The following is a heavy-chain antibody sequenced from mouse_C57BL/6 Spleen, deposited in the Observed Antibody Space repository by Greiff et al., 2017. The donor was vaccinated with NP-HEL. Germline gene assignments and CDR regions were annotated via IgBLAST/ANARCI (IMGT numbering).Heavy chain of an antibody. D-gene: IGHD1-1*01. J-gene: IGHJ1*03. CDR2: IYPRSGNT. Sequence: QVQLQQSGAELARPGASVKLSCKASGYTFTSYGISWVKQRTGQGLEWIGEIYPRSGNTYYNEKFKGKATLTADKSSSTAYMELRSLTSEDSAVYFCAHNYYGSSLWYFDVWGTGTTVTVSS. CDR3: AHNYYGSSLWYFDV. CDR1: GYTFTSYG. V-gene: IGHV1-81*01.